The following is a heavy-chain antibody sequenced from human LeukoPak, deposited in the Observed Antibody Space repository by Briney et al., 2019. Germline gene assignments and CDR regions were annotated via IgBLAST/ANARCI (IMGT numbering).Heavy chain of an antibody. V-gene: IGHV3-23*01. Sequence: GGSLRLSCADSGFIFSNNIMNWVRQAPGKGLEWVSVISADGGDIYYADSVNGRFTISRDNSKNTLHLQMDSLRAEDTAVYYCAKDPPHSDRSIYSDNSWGQGTLVTVSS. J-gene: IGHJ4*02. CDR2: ISADGGDI. CDR1: GFIFSNNI. CDR3: AKDPPHSDRSIYSDNS. D-gene: IGHD3-22*01.